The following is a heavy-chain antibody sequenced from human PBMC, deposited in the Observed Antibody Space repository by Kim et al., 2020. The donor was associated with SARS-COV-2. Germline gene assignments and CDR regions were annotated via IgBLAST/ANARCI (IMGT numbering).Heavy chain of an antibody. CDR1: GGTFSSYA. D-gene: IGHD3-10*01. CDR2: IIPIFGTA. CDR3: ARESPRARKGDYYYYGMDV. J-gene: IGHJ6*02. V-gene: IGHV1-69*13. Sequence: SVKVSCKASGGTFSSYAISWVRQAPVQGLEWMGGIIPIFGTANYAQKFQGRVTITADESTSTAYMELSSLRSEDTAVYYCARESPRARKGDYYYYGMDVWGQGTTVTVSS.